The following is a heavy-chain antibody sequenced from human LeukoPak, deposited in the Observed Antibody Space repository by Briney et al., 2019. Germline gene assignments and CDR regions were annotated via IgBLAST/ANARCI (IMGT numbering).Heavy chain of an antibody. D-gene: IGHD6-13*01. CDR1: GYSFTSYW. Sequence: GQSLKISCKGSGYSFTSYWIGWVRQMPGKGLEWMGIIYPGDSDTRYSPSFQGQVTISADKSISTAYLQWSSLKASDTAMYYCARQGSIAAAGYNWFDPWGQGTLVTVSS. V-gene: IGHV5-51*01. CDR3: ARQGSIAAAGYNWFDP. CDR2: IYPGDSDT. J-gene: IGHJ5*02.